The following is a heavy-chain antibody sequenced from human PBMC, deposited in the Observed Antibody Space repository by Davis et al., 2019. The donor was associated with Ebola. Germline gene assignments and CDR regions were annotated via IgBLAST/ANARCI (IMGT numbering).Heavy chain of an antibody. J-gene: IGHJ4*02. Sequence: SETLSLTCAVYGGSFSGYYWSWIRQPPGKGLEWIGYIYYSGSTNYNPSLKSRVTISVDTSKNQFSLKLSSVTAADTAVYYCARERDGLDYWGQGTLVTVSS. CDR1: GGSFSGYY. V-gene: IGHV4-59*01. CDR3: ARERDGLDY. CDR2: IYYSGST. D-gene: IGHD5-24*01.